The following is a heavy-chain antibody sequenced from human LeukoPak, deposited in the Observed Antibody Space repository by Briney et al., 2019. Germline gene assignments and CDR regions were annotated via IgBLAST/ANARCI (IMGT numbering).Heavy chain of an antibody. D-gene: IGHD4-17*01. CDR1: GGSISSYY. J-gene: IGHJ4*02. CDR2: IYYSGST. CDR3: ARDIGDYGDYGLDY. Sequence: PSETLSLTCTVSGGSISSYYWSWIRQPPGKGLEWIGYIYYSGSTNYNPSLKSRVTISVDTSKKEFALKLSSVTAADTAVYYCARDIGDYGDYGLDYWGRGTLVTVSS. V-gene: IGHV4-59*01.